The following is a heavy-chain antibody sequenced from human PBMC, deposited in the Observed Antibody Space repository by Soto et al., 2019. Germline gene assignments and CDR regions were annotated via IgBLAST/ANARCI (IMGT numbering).Heavy chain of an antibody. J-gene: IGHJ3*02. CDR1: GGSISSYY. CDR3: ARGYRDGYNYFAFDI. CDR2: VYHSGST. Sequence: QVQLQESGPGLVKPSETLSLTCTVSGGSISSYYWSYIRQPPGRGLEWIGYVYHSGSTDYNPSLKSRVSISVDTSKNKFSLKLSSVTAADTAIYYCARGYRDGYNYFAFDIWGQGTMVTVSS. V-gene: IGHV4-59*01. D-gene: IGHD5-12*01.